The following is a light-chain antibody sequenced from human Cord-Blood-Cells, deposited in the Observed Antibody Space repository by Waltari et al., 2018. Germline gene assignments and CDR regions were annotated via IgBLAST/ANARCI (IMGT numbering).Light chain of an antibody. Sequence: ETVLTQSPATPSLSPGERATLSCRASQSVSSYLAWYQQKPGQAPRLLIYDASNRATGIPARFSGSGSGTDFTLTISSLEPEDFAVYYCQQRSNWPLTFGGGTKVEIK. V-gene: IGKV3-11*01. CDR1: QSVSSY. CDR2: DAS. CDR3: QQRSNWPLT. J-gene: IGKJ4*01.